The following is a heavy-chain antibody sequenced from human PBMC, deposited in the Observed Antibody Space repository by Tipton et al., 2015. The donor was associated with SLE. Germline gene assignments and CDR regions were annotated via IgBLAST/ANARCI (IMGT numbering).Heavy chain of an antibody. CDR3: AKDSGDYDFGQDP. CDR2: ISDGGGT. Sequence: TLSLTCSVSGGSISTNYWIWIRQPPGKGLEWIGYISDGGGTNYNPSLKSRVTISIDASKNQFSPKLTSVTAADTAVYYCAKDSGDYDFGQDPWGRGTLVTVSS. V-gene: IGHV4-59*12. J-gene: IGHJ5*02. CDR1: GGSISTNY. D-gene: IGHD3-3*01.